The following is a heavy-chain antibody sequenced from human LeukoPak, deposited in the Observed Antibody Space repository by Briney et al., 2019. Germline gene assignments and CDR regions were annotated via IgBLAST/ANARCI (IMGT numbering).Heavy chain of an antibody. CDR1: GFTFSNYA. Sequence: GGSLRLSCAASGFTFSNYAMSWVRQAPGKGLEWVSAISSSGTYYADSVRGRFTISRDNSKNTLFLYMNSLRADDTAVYYCAKEDPTMVRGSITFTQLDYWGQGTRVTVPS. CDR3: AKEDPTMVRGSITFTQLDY. J-gene: IGHJ4*02. V-gene: IGHV3-23*01. D-gene: IGHD3-10*01. CDR2: ISSSGT.